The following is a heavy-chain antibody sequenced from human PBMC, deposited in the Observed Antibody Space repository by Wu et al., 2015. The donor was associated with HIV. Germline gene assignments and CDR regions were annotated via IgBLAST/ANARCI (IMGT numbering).Heavy chain of an antibody. Sequence: QVQLVQSGAEVKKPGASVTVSCKASGYTFSTYGISWMRQAPGQGLEWMGWISAYSGNTDNAQNLQGRVTMTTDTSTSTAYLQLRSLRSDDTAVYYCARVFSNKYCSSTSCHQNAFDIWGQGTMVTVSS. CDR2: ISAYSGNT. CDR1: GYTFSTYG. D-gene: IGHD2-2*01. CDR3: ARVFSNKYCSSTSCHQNAFDI. J-gene: IGHJ3*02. V-gene: IGHV1-18*01.